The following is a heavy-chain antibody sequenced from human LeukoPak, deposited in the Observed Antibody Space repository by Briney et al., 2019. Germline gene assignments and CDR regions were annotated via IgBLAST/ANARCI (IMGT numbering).Heavy chain of an antibody. J-gene: IGHJ4*02. Sequence: GGSLRLSCAASGFTFSSYAMSWVRQAPGKGLEWVSAISGSGGSTYYADSVKGRFTISRDNSKNTLYLQMNSLRAEDTAVYYCAKDNTVVVTPPYYFDYWGQGTLVTVSS. V-gene: IGHV3-23*01. CDR2: ISGSGGST. D-gene: IGHD2-21*02. CDR3: AKDNTVVVTPPYYFDY. CDR1: GFTFSSYA.